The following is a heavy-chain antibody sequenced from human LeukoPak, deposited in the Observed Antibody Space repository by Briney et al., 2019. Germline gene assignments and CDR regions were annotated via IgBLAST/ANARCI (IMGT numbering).Heavy chain of an antibody. J-gene: IGHJ4*02. CDR3: ARVLYDSSGYYPDY. V-gene: IGHV3-66*01. CDR1: GFTVSSNY. Sequence: GGSLRLSCAASGFTVSSNYMSWVRQAPGKGLEWVSVIYSGGSTYYADSVKGRFTISRDNSKNTLYLQMNSLRAEDTAVYYCARVLYDSSGYYPDYWGQGTLVTVSS. CDR2: IYSGGST. D-gene: IGHD3-22*01.